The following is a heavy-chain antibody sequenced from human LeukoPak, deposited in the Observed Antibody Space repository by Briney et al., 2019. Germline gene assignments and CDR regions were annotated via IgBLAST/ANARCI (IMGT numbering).Heavy chain of an antibody. CDR3: ARSYSKVSRGYYYGMDV. CDR1: GGSFSGYY. J-gene: IGHJ6*02. CDR2: INHSGST. Sequence: PSETLSLTCAVYGGSFSGYYWSWIRQPPGKGLEWIGEINHSGSTNYNPSLKSRVTISVDTSKNQFSLKPSSVTAADTAVYYCARSYSKVSRGYYYGMDVWGQGTTVTVSS. V-gene: IGHV4-34*01. D-gene: IGHD4-11*01.